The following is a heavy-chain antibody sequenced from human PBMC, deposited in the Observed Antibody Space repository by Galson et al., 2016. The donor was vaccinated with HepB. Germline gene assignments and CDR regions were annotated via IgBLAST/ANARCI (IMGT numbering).Heavy chain of an antibody. D-gene: IGHD6-19*01. CDR3: AIEYSSGWDLDH. Sequence: SCKVSGYTLSELSMHWVRQAPGKGLEWMGRSDPEDGETIYAQNFQGRVTMTEDTSIDSAYMELSSLRSEDTAMYYCAIEYSSGWDLDHWGQGTLVTVSS. CDR1: GYTLSELS. CDR2: SDPEDGET. J-gene: IGHJ4*02. V-gene: IGHV1-24*01.